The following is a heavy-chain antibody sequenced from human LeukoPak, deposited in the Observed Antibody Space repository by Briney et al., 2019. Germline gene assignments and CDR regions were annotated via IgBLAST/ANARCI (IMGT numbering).Heavy chain of an antibody. J-gene: IGHJ4*02. CDR1: GGSFSGYY. D-gene: IGHD3-3*01. Sequence: SETLSLTCAVYGGSFSGYYWGWIRQPPGKGLEWIGTIYYSGSTYYNPSLKSRVTISVDTSKNQFSLKLSSVTAAGTAVYYCARLWRPTVNFDYWGQGTLVTVSS. CDR3: ARLWRPTVNFDY. V-gene: IGHV4-34*01. CDR2: IYYSGST.